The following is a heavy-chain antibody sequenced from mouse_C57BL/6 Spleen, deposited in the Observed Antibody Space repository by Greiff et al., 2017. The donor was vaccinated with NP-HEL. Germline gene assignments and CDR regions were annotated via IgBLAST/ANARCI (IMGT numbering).Heavy chain of an antibody. CDR2: IDPETGGT. J-gene: IGHJ4*01. CDR1: GYTFTDYE. Sequence: VQLQQSGAELVRPGASVTLSCKASGYTFTDYEMHWVKQTPVHGLEWIGAIDPETGGTAYNQKFKGKAILTADKSSSTAYMELRSLTSEDSAVYYCYTSDPFSYAMDYWGQGTSVTVSS. V-gene: IGHV1-15*01. CDR3: YTSDPFSYAMDY.